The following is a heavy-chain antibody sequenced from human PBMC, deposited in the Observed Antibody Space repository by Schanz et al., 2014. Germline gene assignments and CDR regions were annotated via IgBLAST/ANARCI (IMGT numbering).Heavy chain of an antibody. CDR2: IATSSSTR. J-gene: IGHJ6*02. D-gene: IGHD3-10*01. Sequence: EVQLVESGGGFVQPGGSLRLSCEASGFDFNSYSMNWVRQVPGKGLEWLSYIATSSSTRHYADSVKGRVTISRDNAKNSVSLQMRRLRVEDTAVYYCARDFDDRRGYGSGYCLGDCMDVWGQGTTVTVSS. CDR3: ARDFDDRRGYGSGYCLGDCMDV. V-gene: IGHV3-48*01. CDR1: GFDFNSYS.